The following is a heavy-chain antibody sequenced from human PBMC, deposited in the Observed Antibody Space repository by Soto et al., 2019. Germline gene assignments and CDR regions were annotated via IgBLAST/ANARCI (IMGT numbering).Heavy chain of an antibody. Sequence: ASVKVSCKASGYTFTGYFMHWVRQAPGQGLEWMGWINPYSGGADYAQSFQGRVTMTRDTSISTVYMELSRLRFDDTAVYYCARVIRGAYYNSPLDTWGQGTVVTVSS. V-gene: IGHV1-2*02. CDR3: ARVIRGAYYNSPLDT. D-gene: IGHD3-10*01. CDR2: INPYSGGA. CDR1: GYTFTGYF. J-gene: IGHJ5*02.